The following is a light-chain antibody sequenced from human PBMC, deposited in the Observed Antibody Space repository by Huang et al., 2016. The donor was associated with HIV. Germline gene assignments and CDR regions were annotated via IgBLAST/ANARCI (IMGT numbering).Light chain of an antibody. J-gene: IGKJ1*01. CDR1: QSLLHSNGHND. CDR3: MQGLQTWT. CDR2: LGS. V-gene: IGKV2-28*01. Sequence: DIVMVQSPASLSVTPGEAASITCRSSQSLLHSNGHNDLGWYWHKPGQSPQLLIYLGSTRASGVPDRFSGSGSGTDFTLRINRVEAGDVGVYYCMQGLQTWTFGQGTKVEI.